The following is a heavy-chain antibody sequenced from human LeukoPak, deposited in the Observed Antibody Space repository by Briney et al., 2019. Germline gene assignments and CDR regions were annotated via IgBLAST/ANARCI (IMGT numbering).Heavy chain of an antibody. CDR2: INPNSGGT. J-gene: IGHJ6*03. CDR3: ARDAYCSSTSCYFQRYYYYYYMDV. CDR1: GYTFTGYY. V-gene: IGHV1-2*02. D-gene: IGHD2-2*01. Sequence: GASVKVSCKASGYTFTGYYMHWVRQAPGQGLEWMGWINPNSGGTNYAQKFQGRVTMTRDTSISTAYMELSRLRSDDTAVYYCARDAYCSSTSCYFQRYYYYYYMDVWGKGTTVTVSS.